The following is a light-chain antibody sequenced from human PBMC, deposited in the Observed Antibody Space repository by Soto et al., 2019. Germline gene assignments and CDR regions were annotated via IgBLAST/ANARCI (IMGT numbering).Light chain of an antibody. CDR2: GAS. J-gene: IGKJ1*01. CDR3: QQYNNWPRT. V-gene: IGKV3-15*01. Sequence: EIGLTQSPATLSLSPGDTATLSCRASQSVPTNYLAWYQQKPGQAPRLLIYGASNRATGIPARFSGSGSGTEFTLTISSLQSEDFAVYYCQQYNNWPRTFGQGTKVDIK. CDR1: QSVPTNY.